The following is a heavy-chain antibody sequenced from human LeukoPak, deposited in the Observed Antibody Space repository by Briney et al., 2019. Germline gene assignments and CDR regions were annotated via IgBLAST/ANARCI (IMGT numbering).Heavy chain of an antibody. V-gene: IGHV3-74*01. Sequence: GGSLRLSCAASGFTFSSYWMHWVRQVPGKGLVWVSRIREDGTITNYEDSVEGRFTIFRDNARNTLYLQMHSLRAEDTAIYYCARNFVGTSTSDFDSWGQGTQVTVSS. D-gene: IGHD1-26*01. CDR2: IREDGTIT. J-gene: IGHJ4*02. CDR1: GFTFSSYW. CDR3: ARNFVGTSTSDFDS.